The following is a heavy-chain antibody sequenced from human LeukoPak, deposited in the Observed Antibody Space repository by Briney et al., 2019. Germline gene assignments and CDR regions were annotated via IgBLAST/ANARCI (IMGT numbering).Heavy chain of an antibody. CDR1: GGSISSSSYY. CDR3: ARFTAHYYYYMDV. V-gene: IGHV4-39*07. CDR2: IYYSGST. Sequence: PSETLSLTFTVSGGSISSSSYYWGWIRQPPGKGLEWIGSIYYSGSTYYNPSLKSRVTISVDTSKNQFSLKLSSVTAADTAVYYCARFTAHYYYYMDVWGKGTTVTVSS. D-gene: IGHD5-18*01. J-gene: IGHJ6*03.